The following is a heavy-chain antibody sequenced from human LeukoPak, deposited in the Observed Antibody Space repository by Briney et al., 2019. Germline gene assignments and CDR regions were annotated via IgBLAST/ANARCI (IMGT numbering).Heavy chain of an antibody. V-gene: IGHV1-18*01. CDR3: ARHHQYYYSNSFDY. J-gene: IGHJ4*02. CDR2: ISIYNGNT. D-gene: IGHD3-22*01. CDR1: GYTFTNYD. Sequence: ASVKVSCKASGYTFTNYDINWVRQAPGQELAWMGWISIYNGNTNCAQKLQGRVTMTTDTSTSTAYMELRSLRSDDTAVYYCARHHQYYYSNSFDYWGQGTLVTVSS.